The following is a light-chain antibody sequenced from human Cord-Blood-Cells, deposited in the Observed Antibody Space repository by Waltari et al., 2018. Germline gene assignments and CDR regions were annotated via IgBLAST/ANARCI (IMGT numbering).Light chain of an antibody. V-gene: IGLV2-14*01. Sequence: QSALTQPASVSGSPGQSTTISCTGTSSDVGGYNYVSWYQQHPGKAPKLMIYDVSIGPSGVSTRFSGSKSDNTASLTISGLQAEDEADYYCSSYTSSSTLVFGGGTKLTVL. J-gene: IGLJ2*01. CDR1: SSDVGGYNY. CDR2: DVS. CDR3: SSYTSSSTLV.